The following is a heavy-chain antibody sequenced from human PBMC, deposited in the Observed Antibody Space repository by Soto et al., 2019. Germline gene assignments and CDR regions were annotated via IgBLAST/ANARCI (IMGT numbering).Heavy chain of an antibody. Sequence: QVQLVQSGAEVKKPGSSVKVSCKASGGTFSSYAISWVRQAPGQGLEWMGGIIPIFGTANYAQKFQGRVTITADESTSPAYMELSSLRSEDTAVYYCARDRFCSGGSCYSLGWFDPWGQGTLVTVSS. CDR1: GGTFSSYA. CDR3: ARDRFCSGGSCYSLGWFDP. D-gene: IGHD2-15*01. J-gene: IGHJ5*02. CDR2: IIPIFGTA. V-gene: IGHV1-69*01.